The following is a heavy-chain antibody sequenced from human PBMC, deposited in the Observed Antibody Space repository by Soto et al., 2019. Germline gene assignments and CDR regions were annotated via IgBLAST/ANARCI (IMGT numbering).Heavy chain of an antibody. J-gene: IGHJ6*03. Sequence: SETLSLTCTVSGGSISSYYWSWIRQPPGKGLEWIGYIYYSGSTNYNPSLKSRVTISVDTSKNQFSLKLSSVTAADTAVYYCARIYDFWSGLRNYYYYYMDVWGKGTTVTVSS. V-gene: IGHV4-59*01. D-gene: IGHD3-3*01. CDR2: IYYSGST. CDR1: GGSISSYY. CDR3: ARIYDFWSGLRNYYYYYMDV.